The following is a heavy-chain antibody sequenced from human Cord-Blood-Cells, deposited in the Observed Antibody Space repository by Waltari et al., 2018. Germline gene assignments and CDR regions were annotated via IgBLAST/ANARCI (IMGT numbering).Heavy chain of an antibody. CDR2: IYYSGST. J-gene: IGHJ4*02. Sequence: QLQLQESGPGLVKPSETLSLTCTVSGGSISSSSYYWGWIRQPPVKGLEWIGSIYYSGSTYYNPSLKSRVTISVDTSKNQFSLKLSSVTAADTAVYYCARSRNFDYWGQGTLVTVSS. D-gene: IGHD6-6*01. CDR3: ARSRNFDY. V-gene: IGHV4-39*01. CDR1: GGSISSSSYY.